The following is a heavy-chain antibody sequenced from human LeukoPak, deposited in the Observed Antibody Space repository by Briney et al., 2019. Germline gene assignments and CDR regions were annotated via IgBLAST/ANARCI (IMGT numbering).Heavy chain of an antibody. D-gene: IGHD5-18*01. CDR1: GYTFTSYG. J-gene: IGHJ4*02. V-gene: IGHV1-18*01. CDR3: ARHRRYSYGYAFDY. CDR2: ISAYNGNT. Sequence: ASVKVSCKASGYTFTSYGISWVRQAPGLGLEWMGWISAYNGNTNYAQKLQGRVTMTTDTSTSTAYMELRSLRSDDTAVYYCARHRRYSYGYAFDYWGQGTLVTVSS.